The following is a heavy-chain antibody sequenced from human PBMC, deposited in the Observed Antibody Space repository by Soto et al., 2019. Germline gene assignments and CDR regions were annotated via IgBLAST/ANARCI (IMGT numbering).Heavy chain of an antibody. J-gene: IGHJ6*02. CDR3: ARVGGSYSRLGMDV. Sequence: AETRCLSSAVSGYSIDIGNSWVCIRKPPGKGLEWIGSIYHSGSTYYNPSLKSRVTMSVDTSKNQFSLKLSSVTAADTAVYYCARVGGSYSRLGMDVWAKGPRSQAP. CDR1: GYSIDIGNS. D-gene: IGHD1-26*01. CDR2: IYHSGST. V-gene: IGHV4-38-2*01.